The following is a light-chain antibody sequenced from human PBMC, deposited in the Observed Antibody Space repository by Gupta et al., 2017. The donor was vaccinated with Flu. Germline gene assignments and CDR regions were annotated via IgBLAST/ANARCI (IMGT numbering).Light chain of an antibody. CDR1: SSNIGAGYR. Sequence: QSVLTQPPSLSGAPGQRVTIPCTGSSSNIGAGYRVPWYHQFPGTAPKLLIYDPNNRPSGVPDRFSGSKSGTSASLAITGLQAEDEADYYCQSYDITLSGWVFGGGTKLTVL. CDR3: QSYDITLSGWV. V-gene: IGLV1-40*01. CDR2: DPN. J-gene: IGLJ3*02.